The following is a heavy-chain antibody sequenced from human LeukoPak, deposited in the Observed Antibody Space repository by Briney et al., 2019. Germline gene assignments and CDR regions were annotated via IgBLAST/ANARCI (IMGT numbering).Heavy chain of an antibody. Sequence: SETLSLTCTVSGGSIINYYWTWIRQPAGKGLEWIGRIYTSGNTNYNPSLNSRVTMSVDTSKNQFSLKLNSLTAADTAVYYCARDRVEAVAGTFDAFDIWGQGTMVTVSS. J-gene: IGHJ3*02. CDR3: ARDRVEAVAGTFDAFDI. CDR1: GGSIINYY. D-gene: IGHD6-19*01. V-gene: IGHV4-4*07. CDR2: IYTSGNT.